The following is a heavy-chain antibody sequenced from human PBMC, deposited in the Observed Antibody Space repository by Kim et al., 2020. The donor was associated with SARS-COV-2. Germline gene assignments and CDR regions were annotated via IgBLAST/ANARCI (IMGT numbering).Heavy chain of an antibody. D-gene: IGHD4-4*01. J-gene: IGHJ6*03. Sequence: SRVTISVDTSKNQFSLKLSSVTAADTAVYYCARAPMTTVTNYYYYYYMDVWGKGTTVTVSS. CDR3: ARAPMTTVTNYYYYYYMDV. V-gene: IGHV4-34*01.